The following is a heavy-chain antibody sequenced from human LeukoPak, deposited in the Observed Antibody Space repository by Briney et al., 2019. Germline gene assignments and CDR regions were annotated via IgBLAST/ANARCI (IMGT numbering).Heavy chain of an antibody. D-gene: IGHD3-3*01. Sequence: SGTLSLTCAVSGGSISRSNWWSWVRQSPGKGLEWIGEIYHSGSTNYNPSLKSRVTISVDKSKNQFSLKLTSVTAADTAVYYCAREDYDDSGAWYFDLWGRGTLVIVSS. V-gene: IGHV4-4*02. CDR3: AREDYDDSGAWYFDL. CDR1: GGSISRSNW. J-gene: IGHJ2*01. CDR2: IYHSGST.